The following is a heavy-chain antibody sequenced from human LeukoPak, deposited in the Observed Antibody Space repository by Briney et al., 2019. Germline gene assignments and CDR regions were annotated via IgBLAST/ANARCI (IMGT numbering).Heavy chain of an antibody. D-gene: IGHD6-19*01. J-gene: IGHJ4*02. CDR1: GYSISGGYF. CDR3: TRVTRNSGWFFDY. V-gene: IGHV4-38-2*01. Sequence: SETLSLTCDVSGYSISGGYFWGWIRQPPGMGLEWIGSTAHMGNTYYNPSLKGRVSISTDGSKNQFSLSLTSVTAADTATYYCTRVTRNSGWFFDYWGPGTLATVHS. CDR2: TAHMGNT.